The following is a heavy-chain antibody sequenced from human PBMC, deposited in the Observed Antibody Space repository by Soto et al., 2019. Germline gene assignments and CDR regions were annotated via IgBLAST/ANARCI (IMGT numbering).Heavy chain of an antibody. CDR3: ARYGDGEGAFDI. Sequence: QVQLVESGGGVVQPGRSLRLSCAASGFTFSSYGMHWVRQARGKGLEWVAVIWYDGSNKYYADSVKGRFTISRDNSKNTLYLQMNSLRAEDTAVYYCARYGDGEGAFDIWGQGTMVTVSS. CDR2: IWYDGSNK. V-gene: IGHV3-33*01. J-gene: IGHJ3*02. D-gene: IGHD4-17*01. CDR1: GFTFSSYG.